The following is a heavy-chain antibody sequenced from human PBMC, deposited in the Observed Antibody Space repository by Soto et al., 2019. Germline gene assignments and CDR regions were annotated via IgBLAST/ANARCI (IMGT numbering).Heavy chain of an antibody. J-gene: IGHJ6*03. CDR3: ARTLNMVRGVKLFYYMDV. V-gene: IGHV1-3*01. CDR2: INAGNGNT. D-gene: IGHD3-10*01. Sequence: ASVKVSCKASGYTFTSYAMHWVRQAPGQRLEWMGWINAGNGNTKYSQKFQGRVTITRDTSASTAYMELSSLRSEDTAVYYCARTLNMVRGVKLFYYMDVWGKGTTVTVS. CDR1: GYTFTSYA.